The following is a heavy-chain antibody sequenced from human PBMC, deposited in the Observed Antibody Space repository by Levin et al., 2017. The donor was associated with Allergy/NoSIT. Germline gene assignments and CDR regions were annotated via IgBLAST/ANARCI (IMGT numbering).Heavy chain of an antibody. CDR1: GFAFSDTW. CDR3: SLQYFDY. D-gene: IGHD2-15*01. Sequence: GGSLRLSCAASGFAFSDTWMNWVRRAPGKGLEWVGRIKSKTDGGATDYASPVKGRFTISRDDYRNTVYWEMNSLNTEDTAVDYCSLQYFDYWGQGTLVTVSS. J-gene: IGHJ4*02. CDR2: IKSKTDGGAT. V-gene: IGHV3-15*07.